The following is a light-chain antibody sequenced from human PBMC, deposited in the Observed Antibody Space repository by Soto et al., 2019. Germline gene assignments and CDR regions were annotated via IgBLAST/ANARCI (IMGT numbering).Light chain of an antibody. CDR1: HSLSSSP. Sequence: EIVLKQSPCTLXXSPGXRASISCRASHSLSSSPLAWYQQKHGQAPRXXIYDASRRATGTPDRFSGSEAGTDFTLTVSRVEPEDSAVYYCQQYATAPVTFGQGTRLEIK. J-gene: IGKJ5*01. CDR3: QQYATAPVT. V-gene: IGKV3-20*01. CDR2: DAS.